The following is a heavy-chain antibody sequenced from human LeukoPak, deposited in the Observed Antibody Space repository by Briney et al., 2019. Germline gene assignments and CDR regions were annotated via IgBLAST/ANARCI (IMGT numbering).Heavy chain of an antibody. V-gene: IGHV3-7*01. CDR3: AFDPGY. Sequence: SGGSLRLSCAASGFTFSSYWMSWVRQAPGKGLEWVANIKQDGSEKYYVDSVKGRFTISRDNSKNTLYLQMNRLIVEDTAVYYCAFDPGYWGQGTLVTVSS. D-gene: IGHD6-13*01. CDR2: IKQDGSEK. CDR1: GFTFSSYW. J-gene: IGHJ4*02.